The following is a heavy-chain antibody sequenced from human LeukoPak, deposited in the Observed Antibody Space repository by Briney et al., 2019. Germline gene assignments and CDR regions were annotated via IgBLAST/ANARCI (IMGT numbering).Heavy chain of an antibody. CDR3: SHASCGRSSCRPYYYYNMDV. V-gene: IGHV2-5*02. D-gene: IGHD2-15*01. CDR2: IYWDDDK. Sequence: SGPTLVKPTHILTQTCSFCWFSRSSSGMGVGWIRQPPGKALEWPALIYWDDDKRYSPSLKSRLTIAQDTSNNEVVLTITNVDPVGTATYYCSHASCGRSSCRPYYYYNMDVWGKGTTVTVSS. J-gene: IGHJ6*03. CDR1: WFSRSSSGMG.